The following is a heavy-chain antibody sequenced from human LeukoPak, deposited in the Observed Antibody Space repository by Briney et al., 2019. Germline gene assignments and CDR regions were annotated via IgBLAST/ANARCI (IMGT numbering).Heavy chain of an antibody. V-gene: IGHV3-30*02. CDR2: IRYDANNK. D-gene: IGHD1-26*01. CDR1: GFTFSSYW. CDR3: ASGSYYTAIDY. Sequence: PGGSLRLSCAASGFTFSSYWMSWVRQAPGKGLEWVAFIRYDANNKYYADSVKGRFTISRDNAKNSLYLQMNSLRAEDTAVYYCASGSYYTAIDYWGQGTLVTVSS. J-gene: IGHJ4*02.